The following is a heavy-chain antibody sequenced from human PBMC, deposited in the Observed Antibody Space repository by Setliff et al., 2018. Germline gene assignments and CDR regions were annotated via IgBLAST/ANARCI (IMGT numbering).Heavy chain of an antibody. CDR1: GYSFTTYW. CDR3: ARALASAGTVYFDY. Sequence: PGASLKISCKGSGYSFTTYWIGWVRQMPGKGLEWMGIFYPGDSDTRHSPSFQGHVTISADKSITTAYLQWSSLKASDTAMYYCARALASAGTVYFDYWAQGTLVTVSS. J-gene: IGHJ4*02. CDR2: FYPGDSDT. D-gene: IGHD6-13*01. V-gene: IGHV5-51*01.